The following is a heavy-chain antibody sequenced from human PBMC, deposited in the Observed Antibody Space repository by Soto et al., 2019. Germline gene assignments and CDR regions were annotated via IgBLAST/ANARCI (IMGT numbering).Heavy chain of an antibody. CDR2: IGGSGGPT. CDR1: GFTFSTYA. CDR3: VKLLPRYCGGGCPEDED. D-gene: IGHD2-21*02. J-gene: IGHJ4*02. Sequence: EVQLLESEGGLVQPGGSLRLSCVASGFTFSTYAMNWVRQAPGKGLEWVSAIGGSGGPTYYADSVKGRFTVSRDNSKNTLYLQMNSLRVEDTAVYYCVKLLPRYCGGGCPEDEDWGQGTLVTVSS. V-gene: IGHV3-23*01.